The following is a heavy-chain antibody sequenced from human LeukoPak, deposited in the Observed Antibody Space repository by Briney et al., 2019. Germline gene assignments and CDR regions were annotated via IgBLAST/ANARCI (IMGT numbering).Heavy chain of an antibody. CDR2: IIPILGIA. V-gene: IGHV1-69*04. Sequence: SVKVSCKASGGTFSSYSISWVRQAPGQGLEWMGRIIPILGIANYAQKFQGRVTITADKSTSTAYMELSSLRSEDTAVYYCARDRKGIAAAGTYGYWGQGTLVTVSS. CDR1: GGTFSSYS. D-gene: IGHD6-13*01. J-gene: IGHJ4*02. CDR3: ARDRKGIAAAGTYGY.